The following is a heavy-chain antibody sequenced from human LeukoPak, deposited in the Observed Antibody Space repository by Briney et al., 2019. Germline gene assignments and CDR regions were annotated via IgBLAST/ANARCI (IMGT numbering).Heavy chain of an antibody. CDR2: ISSSSSTI. J-gene: IGHJ5*02. Sequence: PGGSLRLSCAASGFTVSSNYMSWVRQAPGKGLEWVSYISSSSSTIYYADSVKGRFTISRDNAKNSLYLQMHSLRAEDTTVYYCAREQVVVVPAAGFDPWGQGTLVTVSS. D-gene: IGHD2-2*01. CDR1: GFTVSSNY. V-gene: IGHV3-48*01. CDR3: AREQVVVVPAAGFDP.